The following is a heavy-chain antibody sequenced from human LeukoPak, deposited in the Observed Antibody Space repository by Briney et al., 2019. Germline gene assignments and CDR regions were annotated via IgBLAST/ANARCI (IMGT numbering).Heavy chain of an antibody. Sequence: PGGSLRLSCVASGFTFSDYAIHWVRQAPGKGLEWVAVISYDGNKKYYADSAKGRFTISRDNSKNTLYLQMNSLRAEDTAVYYCAKGTYYYDSSGYDYWGQGTLVTVSS. J-gene: IGHJ4*02. V-gene: IGHV3-30-3*01. CDR2: ISYDGNKK. CDR1: GFTFSDYA. CDR3: AKGTYYYDSSGYDY. D-gene: IGHD3-22*01.